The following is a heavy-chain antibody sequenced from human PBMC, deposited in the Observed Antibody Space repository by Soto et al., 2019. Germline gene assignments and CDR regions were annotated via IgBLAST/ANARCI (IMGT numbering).Heavy chain of an antibody. J-gene: IGHJ2*01. CDR3: ARVPMRGRGYYQPDYWYLDI. CDR2: IIPMFGTA. Sequence: QVQLVQSGTEVKKPGSSVRVSCKASGGTFSSIYSISWVRQAPGQGLEWMGGIIPMFGTANYAQKFQGRVTISADKSTSTASMELSSLSSEDTAVYYCARVPMRGRGYYQPDYWYLDIWGRGTLVTVSS. D-gene: IGHD3-22*01. CDR1: GGTFSSIYS. V-gene: IGHV1-69*06.